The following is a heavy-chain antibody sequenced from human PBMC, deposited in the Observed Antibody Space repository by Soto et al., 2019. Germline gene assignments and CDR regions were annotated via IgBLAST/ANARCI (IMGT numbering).Heavy chain of an antibody. CDR2: INTDGSSS. CDR3: ARDHRRDY. Sequence: EVQLVESGGDLVQPGGSLRLSCSASGFTFSSYWMRWVRQAPGKGLVWVSHINTDGSSSNYADSVKGRFTISRDNAKNTLYLQMNSLRTEDTAVYYCARDHRRDYWGQGTLVTVSS. J-gene: IGHJ4*02. CDR1: GFTFSSYW. V-gene: IGHV3-74*01.